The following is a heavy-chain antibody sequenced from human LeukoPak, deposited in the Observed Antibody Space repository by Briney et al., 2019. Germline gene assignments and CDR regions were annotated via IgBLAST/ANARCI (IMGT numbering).Heavy chain of an antibody. CDR3: ARGFPEVATIRYYYYTDV. Sequence: ASVKVSCKASGHTFTSYAMNWVRQAPGQGLEWRGWINTNTGNPTYAQGFTGRFVFSLDTSVSTAYLQISSLKAEDTAVYYCARGFPEVATIRYYYYTDVWGKGTTVTVSS. CDR1: GHTFTSYA. D-gene: IGHD5-24*01. CDR2: INTNTGNP. V-gene: IGHV7-4-1*02. J-gene: IGHJ6*03.